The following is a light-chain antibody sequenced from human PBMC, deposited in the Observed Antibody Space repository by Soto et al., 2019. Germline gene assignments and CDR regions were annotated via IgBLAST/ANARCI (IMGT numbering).Light chain of an antibody. CDR3: HQFGYSPRT. J-gene: IGKJ1*01. Sequence: EIVLTQSPGTLSLSPGDTATLSCRASQTVNSDYLAWFQQRPGQAPRLLIFATSRRATDIPDRFSGSGSGTDFTLAIRRLEPEDFAVYYCHQFGYSPRTFGQGTKVE. CDR2: ATS. V-gene: IGKV3-20*01. CDR1: QTVNSDY.